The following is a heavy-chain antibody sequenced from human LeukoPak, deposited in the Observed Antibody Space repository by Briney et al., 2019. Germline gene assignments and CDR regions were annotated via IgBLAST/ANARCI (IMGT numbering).Heavy chain of an antibody. Sequence: PGGSLRLSCAASGFTFSSYAMHWVRQAPGKGLEWVAVISYDGSNKYYADSVKGRFTISRDNSKNTLYLQMNSLRAEDTAVYYCATDQPPVGARPQFDYWGQGTLVTVSS. CDR1: GFTFSSYA. CDR2: ISYDGSNK. V-gene: IGHV3-30-3*01. D-gene: IGHD1-26*01. J-gene: IGHJ4*02. CDR3: ATDQPPVGARPQFDY.